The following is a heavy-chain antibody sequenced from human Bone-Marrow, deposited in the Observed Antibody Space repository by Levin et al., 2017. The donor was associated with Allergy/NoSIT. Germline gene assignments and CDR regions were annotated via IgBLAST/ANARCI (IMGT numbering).Heavy chain of an antibody. CDR1: GGSISSGVYF. V-gene: IGHV4-31*03. Sequence: LSQTLSLTCTVSGGSISSGVYFWSWIRQLPGKGLEWIGYVSYSGITFYNQSLKSRIAISADTSKNLFSLNLSSVTAADTAVYYCARGITVFGVVLAVNDAFDIWGQGTMVTVSS. D-gene: IGHD3-3*01. J-gene: IGHJ3*02. CDR3: ARGITVFGVVLAVNDAFDI. CDR2: VSYSGIT.